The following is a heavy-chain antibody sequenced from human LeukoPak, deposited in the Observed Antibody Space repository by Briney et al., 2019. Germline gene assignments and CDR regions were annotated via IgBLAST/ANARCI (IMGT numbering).Heavy chain of an antibody. CDR3: ANMDYYDSSGYFGSAFDI. Sequence: PGGSLRLSCAASGFTFSSYSMNWVRQAPGKGLEWVSSISSSSSYIYYADSVKGRFTIPRDNAKNSLYLQMNSLRAEDTAVYYCANMDYYDSSGYFGSAFDIWGQGTMVTVSS. V-gene: IGHV3-21*01. CDR1: GFTFSSYS. J-gene: IGHJ3*02. D-gene: IGHD3-22*01. CDR2: ISSSSSYI.